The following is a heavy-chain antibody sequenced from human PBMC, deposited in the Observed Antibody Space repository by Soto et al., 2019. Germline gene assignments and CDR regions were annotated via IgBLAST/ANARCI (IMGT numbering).Heavy chain of an antibody. Sequence: SETLSLTCAVSGGSMISNNWWTWVRHPPGKGLEWIGEIYSSGSTNYNPSLKSRVTISADKPKNQFSLNLSSVTAADTAVYYCASRSLSNIATSGFSWGQGTLVTVS. J-gene: IGHJ5*02. V-gene: IGHV4-4*02. CDR1: GGSMISNNW. CDR3: ASRSLSNIATSGFS. CDR2: IYSSGST. D-gene: IGHD1-26*01.